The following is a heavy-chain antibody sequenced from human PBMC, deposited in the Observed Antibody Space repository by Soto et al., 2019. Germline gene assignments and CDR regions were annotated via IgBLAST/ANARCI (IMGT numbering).Heavy chain of an antibody. Sequence: PSETLSLTCTVSGGSISSRSHYWGWIRQPPGKGLEWIGSIFYSGSTYHNPSLKSRVTISVDTSKNQFSLKLSSVTAADTAVYFCARCSAPFAPWGQGTLVPVSS. J-gene: IGHJ5*02. CDR1: GGSISSRSHY. CDR2: IFYSGST. D-gene: IGHD3-10*02. CDR3: ARCSAPFAP. V-gene: IGHV4-39*01.